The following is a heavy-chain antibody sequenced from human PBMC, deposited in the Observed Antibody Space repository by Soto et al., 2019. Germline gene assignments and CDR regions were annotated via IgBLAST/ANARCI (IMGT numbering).Heavy chain of an antibody. CDR3: AKDWVYCSGGSCPRPFDY. V-gene: IGHV3-23*01. CDR1: GFTFSSYA. Sequence: EVQLLESGGGLVQPGGSLRLSCAASGFTFSSYAMTWVRQAPGKGLEWVSTISGSGATTHYADSVKGRFTISRDNSKNRLCLQMNSLRAEDTAVYYCAKDWVYCSGGSCPRPFDYGGQGTLVTVSS. CDR2: ISGSGATT. D-gene: IGHD2-15*01. J-gene: IGHJ4*02.